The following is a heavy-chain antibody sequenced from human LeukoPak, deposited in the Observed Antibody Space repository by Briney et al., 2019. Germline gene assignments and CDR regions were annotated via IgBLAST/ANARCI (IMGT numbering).Heavy chain of an antibody. CDR1: GFTFSSYG. Sequence: GGSLRLSCAASGFTFSSYGMHWVRQAPGKGLEWVAFIRYDGSNKYYADSVKGRFTISRDNSKNTLYLQMNSLRAEDTAVYYCAKDKIGMIVVVITSAFDYWGQGTLVTVSS. CDR3: AKDKIGMIVVVITSAFDY. J-gene: IGHJ4*02. D-gene: IGHD3-22*01. V-gene: IGHV3-30*02. CDR2: IRYDGSNK.